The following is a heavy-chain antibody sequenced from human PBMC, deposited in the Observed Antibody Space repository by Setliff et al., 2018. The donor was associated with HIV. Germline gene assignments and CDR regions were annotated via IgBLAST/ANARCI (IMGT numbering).Heavy chain of an antibody. D-gene: IGHD2-21*02. Sequence: SETLSLTCTVSGYSISSGYYWGWIRQPPGKGLEWIGSIYHSGITYYNSSLKSRVTISVDTSERQFSLRMTSTTAADTAVYYCARGVPLLPPNFWGQGTLVTVSS. J-gene: IGHJ4*02. CDR3: ARGVPLLPPNF. V-gene: IGHV4-38-2*02. CDR2: IYHSGIT. CDR1: GYSISSGYY.